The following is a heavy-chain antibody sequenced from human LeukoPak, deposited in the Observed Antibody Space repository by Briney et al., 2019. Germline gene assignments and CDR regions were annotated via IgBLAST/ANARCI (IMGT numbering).Heavy chain of an antibody. J-gene: IGHJ4*02. CDR2: INHGGST. CDR1: GGSFSGYY. V-gene: IGHV4-34*01. D-gene: IGHD3-10*01. CDR3: ARGGGVGSGGVDY. Sequence: PSETLSLTCAVYGGSFSGYYWSWIRQPPGKGLEWIGEINHGGSTNYNPSLKSRVTISVDTSKNQFSLKLSSVTAADTAVYYCARGGGVGSGGVDYWGQGTLVTVSS.